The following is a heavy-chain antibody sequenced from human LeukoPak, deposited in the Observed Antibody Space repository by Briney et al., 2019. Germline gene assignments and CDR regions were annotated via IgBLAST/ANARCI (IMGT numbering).Heavy chain of an antibody. V-gene: IGHV1-2*02. CDR2: IDPNSGGT. D-gene: IGHD5-18*01. CDR3: ARGYSSLDY. Sequence: ASVKVSCKASGYTFTGNYMHWVRQAPGQGLEWMGWIDPNSGGTNYAQNFQGRVTMTRDTSISTAYMELNRLRSDDTAVYYCARGYSSLDYWGQGNLVNVSS. CDR1: GYTFTGNY. J-gene: IGHJ4*02.